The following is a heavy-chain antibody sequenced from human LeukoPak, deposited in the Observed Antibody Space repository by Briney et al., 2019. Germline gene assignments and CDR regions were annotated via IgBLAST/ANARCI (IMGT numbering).Heavy chain of an antibody. D-gene: IGHD6-19*01. CDR2: IYNSVST. CDR1: GDSISSHLYY. CDR3: ARNSSSGWLDF. J-gene: IGHJ4*02. Sequence: SETLSLTCTVSGDSISSHLYYWGWIRQTPGKGLEWIASIYNSVSTFYNPSLKSRVTISVDTSKNHFSLRLTSVNVADTGVYYCARNSSSGWLDFWGQGTLVTVSS. V-gene: IGHV4-39*02.